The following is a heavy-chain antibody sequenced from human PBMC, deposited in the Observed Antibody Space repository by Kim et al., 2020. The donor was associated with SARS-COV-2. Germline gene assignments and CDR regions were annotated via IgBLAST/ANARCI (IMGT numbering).Heavy chain of an antibody. D-gene: IGHD3-10*01. Sequence: GGSLRLSCAASGFTFSSYGMHWVRQAPGKGLEWVAVISYDGSNKYYADSVKGRFTISRDNSKNTLYLQMNSLRAEDTAVYYCASGGRRGSGSSFDYWGQG. CDR2: ISYDGSNK. CDR1: GFTFSSYG. CDR3: ASGGRRGSGSSFDY. V-gene: IGHV3-30*03. J-gene: IGHJ4*02.